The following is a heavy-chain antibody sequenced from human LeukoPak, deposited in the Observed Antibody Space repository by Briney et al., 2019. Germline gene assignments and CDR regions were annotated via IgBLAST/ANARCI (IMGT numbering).Heavy chain of an antibody. CDR1: GGSFSGYY. CDR3: ARDGDYWGRVARWGY. CDR2: INHSGST. Sequence: PSETLSLTCAVYGGSFSGYYWSWIRQPPGKGLEWIGEINHSGSTNYNPSLKSRVTISVDTSKNQFSLKLSSVTAADTAVYYCARDGDYWGRVARWGYWGQRTLVTVSS. J-gene: IGHJ4*02. D-gene: IGHD4-17*01. V-gene: IGHV4-34*01.